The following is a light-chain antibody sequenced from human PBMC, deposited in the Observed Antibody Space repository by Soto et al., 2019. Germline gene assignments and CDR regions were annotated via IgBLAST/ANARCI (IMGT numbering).Light chain of an antibody. Sequence: DIQMTQSPSTLSASVGDRVAITCRASQSISRYLAWYQQIPGKAPKLLIYQASSLESGVPSRFSGSGSGTEFTLTINSLQPDDFASYYCQHYDRYSPTFGQGTKVEMK. J-gene: IGKJ1*01. CDR3: QHYDRYSPT. CDR1: QSISRY. CDR2: QAS. V-gene: IGKV1-5*03.